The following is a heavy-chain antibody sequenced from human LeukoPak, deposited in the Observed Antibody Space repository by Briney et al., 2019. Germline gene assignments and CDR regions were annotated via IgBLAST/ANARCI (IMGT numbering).Heavy chain of an antibody. CDR3: ATEGCSSTSCADFDY. CDR2: IIPILGIA. J-gene: IGHJ4*02. CDR1: GGTFSSYA. Sequence: GASVKVSCKASGGTFSSYAISWVRQAPGQGLEWMGRIIPILGIANYAQKFQGRVTITADKSTSTAYMELSSLRSEDTAVYYCATEGCSSTSCADFDYWGQGTLVTVSS. V-gene: IGHV1-69*04. D-gene: IGHD2-2*01.